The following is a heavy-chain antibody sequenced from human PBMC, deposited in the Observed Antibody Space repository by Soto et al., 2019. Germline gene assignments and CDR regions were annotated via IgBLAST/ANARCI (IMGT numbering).Heavy chain of an antibody. CDR1: GGTFSSYA. CDR2: IIPIFGTA. CDR3: AAKYNWNDRPPNWFDP. J-gene: IGHJ5*02. Sequence: QVQLVQSGAEVKKPGSSVKVSCKASGGTFSSYAISWVRQAPGQGLEWMGGIIPIFGTANYAQKFQDRVTITADESTSTAYMELSSLRSEDTAVYYCAAKYNWNDRPPNWFDPWGQGTLVTVSS. V-gene: IGHV1-69*01. D-gene: IGHD1-20*01.